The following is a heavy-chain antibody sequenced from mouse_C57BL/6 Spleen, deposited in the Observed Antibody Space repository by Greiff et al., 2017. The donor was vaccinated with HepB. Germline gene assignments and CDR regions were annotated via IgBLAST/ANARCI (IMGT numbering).Heavy chain of an antibody. CDR2: IWSGGST. D-gene: IGHD2-4*01. CDR1: GFSLTSYG. Sequence: VMLVESGPGLVQPSQSLSITCTVSGFSLTSYGVHWVRQSPGKGLEWLGVIWSGGSTDYNAAFISRLSISKDNSKSQVFFKMNSLQADDTAIYYCLPTYDYEESLRFAYWGQGTLVTVSA. J-gene: IGHJ3*01. CDR3: LPTYDYEESLRFAY. V-gene: IGHV2-2*01.